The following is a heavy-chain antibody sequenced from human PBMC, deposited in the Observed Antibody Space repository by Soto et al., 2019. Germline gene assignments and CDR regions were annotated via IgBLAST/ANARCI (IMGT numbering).Heavy chain of an antibody. CDR1: GGTFSSYA. D-gene: IGHD2-2*01. V-gene: IGHV1-69*01. J-gene: IGHJ6*02. Sequence: QVQLVQSGAEVKKPGSSVKVSCKASGGTFSSYAISWVRQAPGQGLEWMGGIIPIFGTANYAQKFQGRVTITAYESTSTAYMELSSLRSEDTAVYYCAREKVVVVPAAIPSLDYGMDVWGQGTTVTVSS. CDR3: AREKVVVVPAAIPSLDYGMDV. CDR2: IIPIFGTA.